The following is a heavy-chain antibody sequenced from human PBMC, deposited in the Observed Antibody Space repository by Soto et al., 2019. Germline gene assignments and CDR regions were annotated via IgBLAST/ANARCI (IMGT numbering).Heavy chain of an antibody. CDR2: INHSGST. CDR3: ARGGNQVLTKRSRVFEH. V-gene: IGHV4-34*01. J-gene: IGHJ4*02. D-gene: IGHD2-2*01. Sequence: ETLSLTCAVYGGSFSGYYWSWIRQPPGKGLEWIGEINHSGSTNYNPSLKSRVTISVDTSKNQFSLKLSSVTAADTAVYYCARGGNQVLTKRSRVFEHSGKRTLVNVS. CDR1: GGSFSGYY.